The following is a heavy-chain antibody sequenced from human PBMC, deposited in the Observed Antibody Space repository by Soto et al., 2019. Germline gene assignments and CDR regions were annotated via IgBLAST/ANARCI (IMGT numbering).Heavy chain of an antibody. CDR2: FYSGGSK. CDR3: ARDFIAAAGDPNGMDV. J-gene: IGHJ6*02. CDR1: GVTVSSNY. D-gene: IGHD6-13*01. V-gene: IGHV3-53*01. Sequence: PGGALRLSFGASGVTVSSNYNSGGRQAPWKGLYWFSFFYSGGSKYYADSVKGRFTISRDNSKNTPYLQMNSLRAEDTAVYYCARDFIAAAGDPNGMDVWGQGATVTVSS.